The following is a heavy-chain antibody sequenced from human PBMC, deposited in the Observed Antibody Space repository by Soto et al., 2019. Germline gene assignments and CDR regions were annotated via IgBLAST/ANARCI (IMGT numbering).Heavy chain of an antibody. D-gene: IGHD2-8*02. CDR1: GGSISSYY. Sequence: SETLSLTCTVSGGSISSYYWSWIRQPPGKGLEWIGDIYYSGSTNYNPSLQSRVTISVNTYKHQISLKLSSVTAAATALYSCARDPNPTGGHAFDIWGQGTMVTVSS. J-gene: IGHJ3*02. V-gene: IGHV4-59*01. CDR2: IYYSGST. CDR3: ARDPNPTGGHAFDI.